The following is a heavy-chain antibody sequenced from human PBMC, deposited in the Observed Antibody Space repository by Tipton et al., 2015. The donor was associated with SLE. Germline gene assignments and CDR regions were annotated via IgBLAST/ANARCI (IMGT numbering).Heavy chain of an antibody. V-gene: IGHV4-39*02. J-gene: IGHJ4*02. CDR1: GGSIISSSHY. Sequence: TLSLTCTVSGGSIISSSHYWGWIRQPPGKGLEWIGSIYYSGSTYYNPSLKSRVTISVDTSKNQFSLKLSSATAADTAVYYCARDPRLNWDYGTYFDYWGQGTLVTVSS. CDR2: IYYSGST. CDR3: ARDPRLNWDYGTYFDY. D-gene: IGHD3-16*01.